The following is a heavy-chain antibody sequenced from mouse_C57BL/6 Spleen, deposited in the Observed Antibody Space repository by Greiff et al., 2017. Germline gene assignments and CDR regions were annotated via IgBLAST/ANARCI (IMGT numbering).Heavy chain of an antibody. J-gene: IGHJ1*03. V-gene: IGHV2-2*01. CDR3: ARKGKNYVSSLGGGYFDV. CDR2: IWSGGST. Sequence: VQLQESGPGLVQPSQSLSITCTVSGFSLTSYGVHWVRQSPGKGLEWLGVIWSGGSTDYNAAFISRLSISKDNSKSQVFFKMNSLQADDTAIYYCARKGKNYVSSLGGGYFDVWGTGTTVTVSS. CDR1: GFSLTSYG. D-gene: IGHD1-1*01.